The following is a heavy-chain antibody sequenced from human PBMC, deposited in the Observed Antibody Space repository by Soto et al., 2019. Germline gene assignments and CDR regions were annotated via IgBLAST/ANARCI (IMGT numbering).Heavy chain of an antibody. CDR1: GYTFTSYG. D-gene: IGHD3-16*01. V-gene: IGHV1-18*01. Sequence: QVQLVQSGAEVKKPGASVKVSCKASGYTFTSYGISWVRQAPGQGLEWMGWISAYNGNTNYAQKLQGRVTMTTDTSQSNASRGRRGLRSVDTAVYYWAGGDLAGGGAFDIWGQGTMVTVSS. CDR2: ISAYNGNT. CDR3: AGGDLAGGGAFDI. J-gene: IGHJ3*02.